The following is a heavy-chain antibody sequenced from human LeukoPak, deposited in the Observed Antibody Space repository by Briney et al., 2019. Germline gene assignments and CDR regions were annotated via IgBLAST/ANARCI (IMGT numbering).Heavy chain of an antibody. CDR3: VRDAPNSRFDP. J-gene: IGHJ5*02. D-gene: IGHD2/OR15-2a*01. Sequence: PGGSLRLSCATSGFTFSAYWMHWVRQVPGKGLVWVSHINNDGSKTTYADSVKGRFTISRDNAKNTLNLQMNSLRVEDSAVYLCVRDAPNSRFDPWGQGTLVTVSS. CDR1: GFTFSAYW. V-gene: IGHV3-74*01. CDR2: INNDGSKT.